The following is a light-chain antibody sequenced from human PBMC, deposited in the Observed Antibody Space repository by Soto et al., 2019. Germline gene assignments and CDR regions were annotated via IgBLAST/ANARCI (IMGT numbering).Light chain of an antibody. CDR2: GNS. J-gene: IGLJ1*01. CDR3: QSYDSSLSGYYV. V-gene: IGLV1-40*01. Sequence: QSALAQPASVSGAPGQRVTISCTGSSSNIGADYDVHWYQQLPGTAPKLLIYGNSNRPSGVPDRFSGSKSGTSASLAITGLQAEDEADYYCQSYDSSLSGYYVFGTGTK. CDR1: SSNIGADYD.